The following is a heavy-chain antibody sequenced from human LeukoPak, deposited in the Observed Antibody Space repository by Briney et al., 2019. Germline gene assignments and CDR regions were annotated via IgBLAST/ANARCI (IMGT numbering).Heavy chain of an antibody. CDR1: GGSISSSSYY. CDR3: PPFFTFFGVVFGSYFDY. V-gene: IGHV4-39*07. CDR2: IYYSGST. D-gene: IGHD3-3*01. J-gene: IGHJ4*02. Sequence: SGTLSLTCAVSGGSISSSSYYWGWIRQPPGKGLEWIGSIYYSGSTYYNPSLKSRVTISVDTSKNQFSLKLSSVTAADTAGYYWPPFFTFFGVVFGSYFDYWGQGTLVPVPP.